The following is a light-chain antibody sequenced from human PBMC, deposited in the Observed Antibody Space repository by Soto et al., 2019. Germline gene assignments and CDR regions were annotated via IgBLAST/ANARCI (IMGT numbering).Light chain of an antibody. J-gene: IGKJ4*01. V-gene: IGKV1-5*01. Sequence: DIQMTQSASTLSASVGDRVTITCRASQSISSWLAWYQQKPGKAPKLLIYDASSLQSGVPSRFSGSGSGTDLTLTISSLQSEDFATYYCQQYDNYPLTFGGGTKVDIK. CDR1: QSISSW. CDR3: QQYDNYPLT. CDR2: DAS.